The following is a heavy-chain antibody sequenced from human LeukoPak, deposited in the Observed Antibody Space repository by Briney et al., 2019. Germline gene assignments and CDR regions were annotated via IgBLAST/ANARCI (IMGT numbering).Heavy chain of an antibody. J-gene: IGHJ6*02. CDR3: ARSDYWSYAMNV. CDR1: GYPFTTYC. V-gene: IGHV5-51*01. CDR2: IHPEDCDI. D-gene: IGHD5-12*01. Sequence: GESLETSFYASGYPFTTYCDAWGRPMPGKGPEGRGVIHPEDCDIRYNPSFQGQVTISADKSISTAFLQWSSLKASDTAMYYCARSDYWSYAMNVWGQGTTVTVSS.